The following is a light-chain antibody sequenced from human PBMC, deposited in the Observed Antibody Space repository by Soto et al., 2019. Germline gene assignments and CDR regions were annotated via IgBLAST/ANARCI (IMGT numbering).Light chain of an antibody. J-gene: IGKJ1*01. Sequence: DIQMTQFPSSLSASVGDRVTITCRASQGIRNDLGWYQQKPGKAPKRLIYAASSLQSGVPSRFSGSGSGTEFTLAISRLQHEDSATFYCLQHSTYPLTFGQGTKVEIK. CDR3: LQHSTYPLT. CDR2: AAS. V-gene: IGKV1-17*01. CDR1: QGIRND.